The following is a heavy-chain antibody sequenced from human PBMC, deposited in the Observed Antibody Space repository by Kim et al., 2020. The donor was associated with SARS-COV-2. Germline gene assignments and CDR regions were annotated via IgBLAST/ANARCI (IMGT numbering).Heavy chain of an antibody. J-gene: IGHJ5*02. Sequence: YNGNTNDAQKLQGRVTMTTDTSTSTAYMELRSLRSDDTAVYYCARGAGEAWGQGTLVTVSS. CDR3: ARGAGEA. D-gene: IGHD3-10*01. V-gene: IGHV1-18*01. CDR2: YNGNT.